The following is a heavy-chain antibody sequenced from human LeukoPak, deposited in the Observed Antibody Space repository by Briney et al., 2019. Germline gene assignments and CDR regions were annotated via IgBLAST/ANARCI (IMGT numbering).Heavy chain of an antibody. V-gene: IGHV3-7*01. CDR2: INQGGSDN. J-gene: IGHJ4*02. CDR1: GFTFSGHW. Sequence: GGSLRLSCAASGFTFSGHWMSWVRQAPGKGLEWVANINQGGSDNYYVDSGNGRLTTSRDNANNLLYLQMNSLRGENTAVYYCTRDRSRAEDDWGQGTLVTVSS. D-gene: IGHD1-14*01. CDR3: TRDRSRAEDD.